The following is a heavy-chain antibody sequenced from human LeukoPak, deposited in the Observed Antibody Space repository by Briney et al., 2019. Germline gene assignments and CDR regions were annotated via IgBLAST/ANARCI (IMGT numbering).Heavy chain of an antibody. CDR1: GGTFSSYA. CDR3: ARGPRGDY. V-gene: IGHV1-69*05. CDR2: IIPIFGTA. Sequence: SVKVSCKACGGTFSSYAINWVRQAPGQRLEWMGGIIPIFGTANYEQKFQGRVTITTDESTSTAYMELSSLRSEDTAVYYCARGPRGDYWGQGTLVTVSS. J-gene: IGHJ4*02.